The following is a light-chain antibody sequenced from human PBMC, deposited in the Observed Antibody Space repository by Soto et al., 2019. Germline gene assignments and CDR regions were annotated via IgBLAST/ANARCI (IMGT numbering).Light chain of an antibody. CDR2: GAS. J-gene: IGKJ1*01. CDR3: QQYGSSPPWT. V-gene: IGKV3-20*01. Sequence: EMVLTQSPGTLSLSPGERATLSCRASHSVSSSYLAWYQQKPGQAPRLLIYGASSRATGIPDRFSGRGSGPDFTLTISRLEPEDFAVYYCQQYGSSPPWTFGQGTKVEIK. CDR1: HSVSSSY.